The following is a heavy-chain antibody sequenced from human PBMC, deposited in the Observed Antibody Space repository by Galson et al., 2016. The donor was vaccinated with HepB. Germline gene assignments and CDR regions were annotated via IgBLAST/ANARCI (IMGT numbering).Heavy chain of an antibody. J-gene: IGHJ4*02. CDR1: GFTFNRPG. CDR3: AKRIEYCPPVGCSVDS. CDR2: DSMDGRRK. V-gene: IGHV3-30*18. Sequence: SLRLSCAASGFTFNRPGMHWVRQAPGKGLEWVAADSMDGRRKFYADSVKGRFTISRDNSNNILFLQMSSLRVDDTVVYYCAKRIEYCPPVGCSVDSWGQGTLVSVAS. D-gene: IGHD2/OR15-2a*01.